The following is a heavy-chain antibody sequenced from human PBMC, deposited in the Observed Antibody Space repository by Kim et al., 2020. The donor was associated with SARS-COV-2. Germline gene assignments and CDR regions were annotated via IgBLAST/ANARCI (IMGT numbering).Heavy chain of an antibody. Sequence: PPLRSRVPISEDTSKNQFSLRLGSVAAADTAVYYCARGGIAVGEGRFDPWGQGTLVTVSS. J-gene: IGHJ5*02. D-gene: IGHD6-19*01. CDR3: ARGGIAVGEGRFDP. V-gene: IGHV4-34*01.